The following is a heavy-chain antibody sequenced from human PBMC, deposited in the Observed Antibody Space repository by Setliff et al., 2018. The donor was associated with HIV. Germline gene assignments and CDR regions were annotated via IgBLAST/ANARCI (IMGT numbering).Heavy chain of an antibody. V-gene: IGHV1-46*01. CDR2: INPSGGST. J-gene: IGHJ1*01. D-gene: IGHD6-19*01. CDR3: ARNTKAGTAIGYFQH. CDR1: GYTFTSYY. Sequence: ASVNVSCKASGYTFTSYYMHWVRQAPGQGLEWMGIINPSGGSTSYAQKFQGRVTMTRDTSTSTVYMELSSLRSEDTAVYYCARNTKAGTAIGYFQHWGQGTLVTVSS.